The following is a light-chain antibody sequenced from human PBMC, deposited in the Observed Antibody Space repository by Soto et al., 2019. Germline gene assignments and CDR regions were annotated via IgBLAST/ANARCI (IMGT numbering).Light chain of an antibody. CDR2: GAS. J-gene: IGKJ2*01. Sequence: EIVLTQSPGTLSLSPGERATLSCRASQSVSSNYLVWYQQKPGQAPRLLINGASSRATGIPDRFSGSGSGTDFTLTISRLEPEDFAVYYCQQYGGSPPYTFGQGTKLDVK. V-gene: IGKV3-20*01. CDR1: QSVSSNY. CDR3: QQYGGSPPYT.